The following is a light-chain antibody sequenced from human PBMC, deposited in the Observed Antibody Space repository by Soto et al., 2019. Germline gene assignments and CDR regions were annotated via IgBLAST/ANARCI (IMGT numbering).Light chain of an antibody. Sequence: EIQMTQSPSCLSESVGDRVTITCRASQSISSYLNWYQQKPGKAPKLLIYAASSLQSGVPSRFSGSGSGTDFTLNISSLQPEDFATYYCQQSYSTLRTFGQGTKLEIK. V-gene: IGKV1-39*01. CDR2: AAS. CDR3: QQSYSTLRT. J-gene: IGKJ2*01. CDR1: QSISSY.